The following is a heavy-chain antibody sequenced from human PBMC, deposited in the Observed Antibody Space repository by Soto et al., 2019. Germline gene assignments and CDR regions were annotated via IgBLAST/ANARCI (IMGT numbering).Heavy chain of an antibody. D-gene: IGHD6-6*01. CDR1: GFTFDDYA. J-gene: IGHJ6*02. CDR2: ISWNSGSI. Sequence: EVQLVESGGGLVQPGRSLRLSCAASGFTFDDYAMHWVRQAPGKGLEWVSGISWNSGSIGYADSVKGRFTISRDNAKNTLYLQMTSLRAEDTALYYCAKDMGSSSHPHYYYYGMDVWGQGTTVTVSS. V-gene: IGHV3-9*01. CDR3: AKDMGSSSHPHYYYYGMDV.